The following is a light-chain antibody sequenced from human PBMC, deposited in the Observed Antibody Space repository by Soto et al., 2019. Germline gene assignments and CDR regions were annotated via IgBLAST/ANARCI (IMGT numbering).Light chain of an antibody. CDR3: QQYNSYRFT. CDR2: KAS. Sequence: DFLMTQSPSTLSASVGDRVTITCRASQSISDRLAWYQQKPGNAPKLLIYKASSLQSGVPSRFSGSGSGTEFTLTIISLQPDDFAMYYCQQYNSYRFTFGQGTKVEIK. J-gene: IGKJ1*01. V-gene: IGKV1-5*03. CDR1: QSISDR.